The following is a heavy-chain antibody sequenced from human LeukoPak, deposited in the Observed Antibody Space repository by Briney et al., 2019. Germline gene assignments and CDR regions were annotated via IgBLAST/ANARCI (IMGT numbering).Heavy chain of an antibody. D-gene: IGHD2-15*01. V-gene: IGHV3-23*01. CDR3: AKDGIGYSRGFDY. J-gene: IGHJ4*02. CDR1: GFTFGSYA. Sequence: PGGSLRLSCAASGFTFGSYAMSCVRQAPGKGLEWVSAISGSGGSTYYADSVKGRFTISRDNSKNTLYLQMNSLRAEDAAVYYCAKDGIGYSRGFDYWGQGTLVTVSS. CDR2: ISGSGGST.